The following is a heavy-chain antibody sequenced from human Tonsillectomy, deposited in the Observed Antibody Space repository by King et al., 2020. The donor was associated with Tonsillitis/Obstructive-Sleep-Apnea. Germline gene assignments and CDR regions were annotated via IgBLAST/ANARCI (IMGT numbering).Heavy chain of an antibody. CDR1: GFTFSSYS. CDR3: ARDSTLSDDYGDYVLDY. J-gene: IGHJ4*02. V-gene: IGHV3-21*01. Sequence: VQLVESGGGLVKPGGSLRLSCAASGFTFSSYSMNWVRQAPGKGLEWVSSISSSSSYIYYADSVKGRVTISRDNANTSLYLQMNSLRAEDTAVYYCARDSTLSDDYGDYVLDYWGQGTLVTVSS. D-gene: IGHD4-17*01. CDR2: ISSSSSYI.